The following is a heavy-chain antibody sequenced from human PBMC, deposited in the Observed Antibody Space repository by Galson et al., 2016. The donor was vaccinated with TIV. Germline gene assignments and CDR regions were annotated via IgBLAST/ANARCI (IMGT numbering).Heavy chain of an antibody. CDR3: AKDRQWIPSSLDY. CDR2: ISSRGGTT. D-gene: IGHD5-18*01. J-gene: IGHJ4*02. V-gene: IGHV3-48*03. Sequence: SLRLSCAGSGFTFSTYELNWVRQAPGKGLEWVSYISSRGGTTHYADSVKGRFTITRDNVKNSMDLQMNSLRAEDTAIYFCAKDRQWIPSSLDYWGQGILVTVSS. CDR1: GFTFSTYE.